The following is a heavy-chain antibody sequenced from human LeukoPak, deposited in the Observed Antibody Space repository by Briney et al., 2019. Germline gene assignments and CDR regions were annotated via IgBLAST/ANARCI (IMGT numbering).Heavy chain of an antibody. Sequence: SETLSLTCAVYGGSFSGYYWSWIRQPPGKGLEWIGRIYTSGSTNYNPSLKSRVTMSVDTSKNQFSLKLTSVTAADTAVYYCARGVNSGYFDYCGQGTLVTVSS. CDR2: IYTSGST. CDR1: GGSFSGYY. D-gene: IGHD1-26*01. CDR3: ARGVNSGYFDY. V-gene: IGHV4-59*10. J-gene: IGHJ4*02.